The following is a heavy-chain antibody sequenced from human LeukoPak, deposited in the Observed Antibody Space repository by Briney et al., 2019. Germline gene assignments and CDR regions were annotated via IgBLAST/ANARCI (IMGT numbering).Heavy chain of an antibody. D-gene: IGHD3-3*01. J-gene: IGHJ4*02. V-gene: IGHV4-34*01. CDR2: INHSGST. Sequence: PSETLSLTCAVYGGSFSGYYWSWIRQPPGKGLEWIGEINHSGSTNYNPSLKSRVTISVDASKNQFSLKLSSVTAADTAVYYCARQENDFWSGYYRGPYFDYWGQGTLVTVSS. CDR1: GGSFSGYY. CDR3: ARQENDFWSGYYRGPYFDY.